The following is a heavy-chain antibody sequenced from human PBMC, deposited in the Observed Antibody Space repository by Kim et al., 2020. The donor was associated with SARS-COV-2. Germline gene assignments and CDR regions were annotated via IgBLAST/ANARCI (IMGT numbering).Heavy chain of an antibody. CDR3: AKDCSLPYYDSSGFQY. D-gene: IGHD3-22*01. V-gene: IGHV3-9*01. J-gene: IGHJ4*02. CDR2: ISWNSGSI. CDR1: GFTFDDYA. Sequence: SLRLSCAASGFTFDDYAMHWVRQAPGKGLEWVSGISWNSGSIGYADSVKGRFTISRDNAKNSLYLQMNSLRAEDTALYYCAKDCSLPYYDSSGFQYWGQGTLVTVPS.